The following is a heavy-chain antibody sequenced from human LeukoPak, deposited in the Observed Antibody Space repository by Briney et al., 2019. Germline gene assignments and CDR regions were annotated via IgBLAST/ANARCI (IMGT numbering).Heavy chain of an antibody. CDR2: IRGDGSVK. CDR3: SRDANYYDSSRHYFDAFDI. J-gene: IGHJ3*02. CDR1: GFTFSKYW. V-gene: IGHV3-7*01. D-gene: IGHD3-22*01. Sequence: GGSLRLSCAASGFTFSKYWMTWVRQAPGKGLEWVANIRGDGSVKYLLDSVKGRFTISRDNAKNSLSLEMSNLRAEDTAVYYCSRDANYYDSSRHYFDAFDIWGQGTMVTVSS.